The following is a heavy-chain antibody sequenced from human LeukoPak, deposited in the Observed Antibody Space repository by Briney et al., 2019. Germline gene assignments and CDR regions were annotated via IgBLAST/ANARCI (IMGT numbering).Heavy chain of an antibody. D-gene: IGHD3-3*01. V-gene: IGHV4-39*01. Sequence: SQRLSLTWTVAGASISSSSNCWGWLRQPPGKGLEWIGSMDDGESTYYNPSAESRVKISVAASKTQSSLKLSSVTAADRAVYYCARHGYVRFLEWLFVDYWGQGTLVTVSS. J-gene: IGHJ4*02. CDR3: ARHGYVRFLEWLFVDY. CDR2: MDDGEST. CDR1: GASISSSSNC.